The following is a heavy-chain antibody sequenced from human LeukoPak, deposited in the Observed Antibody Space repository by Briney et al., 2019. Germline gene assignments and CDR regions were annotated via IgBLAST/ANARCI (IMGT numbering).Heavy chain of an antibody. D-gene: IGHD1-26*01. V-gene: IGHV1-2*02. CDR3: ARDPRGTYYSDY. CDR1: GYTSTAYY. J-gene: IGHJ4*02. CDR2: INPNSGVT. Sequence: ASVKVSCKTSGYTSTAYYIHWVRQAPGQGLEWMGWINPNSGVTKNAQKFDRVTMTRDTSISTAYLELGSLRSGDTAVYYCARDPRGTYYSDYWGQGSLVTVSS.